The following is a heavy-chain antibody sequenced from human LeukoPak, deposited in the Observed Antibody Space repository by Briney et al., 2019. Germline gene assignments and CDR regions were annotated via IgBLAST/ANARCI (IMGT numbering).Heavy chain of an antibody. J-gene: IGHJ5*02. CDR3: ARDYYGSGSYSANWFDP. CDR2: ISGSGGST. V-gene: IGHV3-23*01. Sequence: GGSLRLSCAAPGFTFSSYAMSWVRQAPGKGLEWVSAISGSGGSTYYADSVKGRFTTSRDNSKNTRYLQMNSLRAEDTAVYYCARDYYGSGSYSANWFDPWGQGTLVTASS. CDR1: GFTFSSYA. D-gene: IGHD3-10*01.